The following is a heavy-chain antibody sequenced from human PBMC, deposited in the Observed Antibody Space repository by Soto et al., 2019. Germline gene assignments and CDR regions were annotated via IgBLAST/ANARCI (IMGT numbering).Heavy chain of an antibody. V-gene: IGHV1-69*06. CDR3: AWRTMIVVARSWYFDH. J-gene: IGHJ2*01. CDR1: GGTFSSYA. Sequence: QVQLVQSGAEVKKPGSSVKVSCKASGGTFSSYAISWVRQAPGQGLEWMGGISPIFGTANYAQKFKGRVTITADKSTSTAYMELSSLRSEDTAVYDCAWRTMIVVARSWYFDHWGRGTLVTVSS. D-gene: IGHD3-22*01. CDR2: ISPIFGTA.